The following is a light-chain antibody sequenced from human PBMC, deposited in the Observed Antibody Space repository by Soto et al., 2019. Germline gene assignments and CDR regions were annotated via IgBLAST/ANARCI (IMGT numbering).Light chain of an antibody. CDR3: QQHNSWPPV. Sequence: EIVMTQSPATLSVSPGERATLSCRASQSVNSNLAWYQQKPGHSPRLLIYGASTRVTGIPARFSGSGSGTEFTLTIRSLQYEDFAIYYCQQHNSWPPVFGQGTKLEIK. CDR2: GAS. CDR1: QSVNSN. J-gene: IGKJ2*01. V-gene: IGKV3-15*01.